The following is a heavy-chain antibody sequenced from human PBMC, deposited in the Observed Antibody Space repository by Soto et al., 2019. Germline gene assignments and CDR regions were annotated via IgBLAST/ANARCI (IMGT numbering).Heavy chain of an antibody. D-gene: IGHD5-18*01. V-gene: IGHV1-8*01. CDR1: GYTFTSYD. J-gene: IGHJ4*02. CDR3: ARVGVGNVDTAMTVHFDY. Sequence: QVQLVQSGAEVKKPGASVKVSCKASGYTFTSYDINWVRQATGQGLEWMGWMNPNSGNTGYAQKFQGRVTMTRNTSICTDDMGVSSMRSEVTAVYYYARVGVGNVDTAMTVHFDYWCQGTLVTVS. CDR2: MNPNSGNT.